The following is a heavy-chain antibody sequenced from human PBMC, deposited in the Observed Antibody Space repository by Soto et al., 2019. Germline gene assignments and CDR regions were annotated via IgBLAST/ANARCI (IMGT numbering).Heavy chain of an antibody. CDR2: IYYGGSA. J-gene: IGHJ4*02. D-gene: IGHD2-8*01. CDR3: ARGGHCANGVCSALDY. CDR1: GGSISTYY. V-gene: IGHV4-59*12. Sequence: QVQLRESGPGLVKPSETLSLTCTVSGGSISTYYWSWIRQPPGKGLEWIGYIYYGGSADYNPSLKSRVTTSVDTSKKHLYLKLSSGTAADTAVYYCARGGHCANGVCSALDYWGQGTVVTVTP.